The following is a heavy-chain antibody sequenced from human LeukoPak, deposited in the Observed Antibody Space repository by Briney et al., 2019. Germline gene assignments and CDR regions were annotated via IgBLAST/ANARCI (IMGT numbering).Heavy chain of an antibody. CDR1: GYTFTSYY. J-gene: IGHJ4*02. D-gene: IGHD3-22*01. Sequence: ASVKVSCKASGYTFTSYYMHWVRQAPGQGLEWMGKINPSGGSTSYAQKFQGRVTMTRDTSTSTVYMELSSLRSEDTAVYYCARGEEITMIVVVLDYWGQGTLVTVSS. V-gene: IGHV1-46*01. CDR2: INPSGGST. CDR3: ARGEEITMIVVVLDY.